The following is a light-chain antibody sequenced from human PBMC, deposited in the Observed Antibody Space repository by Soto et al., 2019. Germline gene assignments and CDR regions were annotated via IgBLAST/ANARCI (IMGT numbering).Light chain of an antibody. J-gene: IGLJ3*02. CDR3: QSYDSSLSGWV. CDR2: GNN. V-gene: IGLV1-40*01. CDR1: SSNIGAGYD. Sequence: VLTQPPSVSGAPGQRVTISCTGSSSNIGAGYDVHWYQQLPGTAPKLLIYGNNNRPSGVPDRFSGSKSGTSASLAITGLQAEDEADYYCQSYDSSLSGWVFGGGTKLTVL.